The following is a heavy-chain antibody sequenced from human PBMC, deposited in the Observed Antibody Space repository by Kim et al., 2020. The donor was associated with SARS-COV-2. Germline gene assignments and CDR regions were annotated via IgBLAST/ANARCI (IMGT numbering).Heavy chain of an antibody. CDR3: ARDVRMQLWLYYYGMDV. Sequence: GGSLRLSCAASGFTFSSYAMHWVRQAPGKGLEWVAVISYDGSNKYYADSVKGRFTISRDNSKNTLYLQMNSLRAEDTAVYYCARDVRMQLWLYYYGMDVWGQGTTVTVSS. CDR1: GFTFSSYA. J-gene: IGHJ6*02. D-gene: IGHD5-18*01. V-gene: IGHV3-30*04. CDR2: ISYDGSNK.